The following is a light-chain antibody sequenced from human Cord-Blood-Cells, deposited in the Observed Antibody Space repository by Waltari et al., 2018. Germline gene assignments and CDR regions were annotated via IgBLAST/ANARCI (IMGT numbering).Light chain of an antibody. CDR1: SSDVGGYNY. CDR2: DVS. Sequence: QSALTQPASVSGSPGPSITIPCTGTSSDVGGYNYVSWYQQHPGKAPKLMIYDVSIRPSGVSNRFSGSKSGNTASLTISGLQAEDEADYYCSSYTSSSTLVVFGGGTKLTVL. J-gene: IGLJ2*01. CDR3: SSYTSSSTLVV. V-gene: IGLV2-14*01.